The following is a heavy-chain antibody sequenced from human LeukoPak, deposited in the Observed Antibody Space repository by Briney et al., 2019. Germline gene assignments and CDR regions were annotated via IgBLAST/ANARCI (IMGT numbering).Heavy chain of an antibody. D-gene: IGHD3-10*01. Sequence: PGGSLRLSCEASGFIFRSYAMHWVRQAPGKGLEWVAAISHDGRNTYYAENLEGRLTISRDNSKSSLFLQMNRLRAEDAAVYWCAKGIYGSGTYLGTLDDWGQGTLVAVSS. J-gene: IGHJ4*02. V-gene: IGHV3-30*18. CDR1: GFIFRSYA. CDR3: AKGIYGSGTYLGTLDD. CDR2: ISHDGRNT.